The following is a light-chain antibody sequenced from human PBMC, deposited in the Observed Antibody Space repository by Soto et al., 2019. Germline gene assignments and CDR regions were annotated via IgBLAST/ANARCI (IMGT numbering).Light chain of an antibody. CDR2: DVS. Sequence: QSALTQPASVSGSPGQSITISCTGTSSDVGGYNYVSWYQHHPGKAPKLIIFDVSNRPSGVSNPFSGSKSGNTASLTISGLQPEVEADYYFSSYPSRNTRQIVFGTGTKLTV. CDR3: SSYPSRNTRQIV. V-gene: IGLV2-14*03. CDR1: SSDVGGYNY. J-gene: IGLJ1*01.